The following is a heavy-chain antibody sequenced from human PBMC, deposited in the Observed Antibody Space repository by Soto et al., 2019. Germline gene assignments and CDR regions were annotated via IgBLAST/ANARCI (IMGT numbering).Heavy chain of an antibody. CDR1: GFTFSSYA. CDR3: AKDRRGAVLRYFDWLLYVDY. CDR2: ISGSGGST. V-gene: IGHV3-23*01. J-gene: IGHJ4*02. D-gene: IGHD3-9*01. Sequence: EVQLLESGGGLVQPGGSLRLSCAASGFTFSSYAMSWVRQAPGKGLGWVSAISGSGGSTYYADSVKGRFTISRDNSKNTLYMQMNSLRAEDTAVYYCAKDRRGAVLRYFDWLLYVDYWGQGTLVTVSS.